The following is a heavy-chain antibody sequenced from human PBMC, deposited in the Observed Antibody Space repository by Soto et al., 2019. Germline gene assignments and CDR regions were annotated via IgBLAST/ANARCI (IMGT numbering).Heavy chain of an antibody. CDR3: ARNRVGVPMWLVWPFDY. D-gene: IGHD6-19*01. CDR2: INPYNGNT. V-gene: IGHV1-18*01. J-gene: IGHJ4*02. Sequence: QVQLVQSGAEVKKPGASVKVSCKTSGYTFSPYGISWVRQAPGQGIEWMGWINPYNGNTDYAENLVGKVTMTTESSTNTAFRELRSLKSDDTGIYFCARNRVGVPMWLVWPFDYWGQGTLVTVSS. CDR1: GYTFSPYG.